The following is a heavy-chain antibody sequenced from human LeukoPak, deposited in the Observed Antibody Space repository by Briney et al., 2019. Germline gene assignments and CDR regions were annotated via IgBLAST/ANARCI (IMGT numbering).Heavy chain of an antibody. CDR2: FYHSGST. CDR3: ARGTRTFYYDSSGSHFDY. V-gene: IGHV4-31*11. D-gene: IGHD3-22*01. CDR1: GGSISSGGHS. J-gene: IGHJ4*02. Sequence: SQTLSLTCAVSGGSISSGGHSWSWIRQRPGRGLEWLGDFYHSGSTYYMPSLKSRLTISVDTSKNQFSLRLYSVTAADTAVYYCARGTRTFYYDSSGSHFDYWGQGTLVTVSS.